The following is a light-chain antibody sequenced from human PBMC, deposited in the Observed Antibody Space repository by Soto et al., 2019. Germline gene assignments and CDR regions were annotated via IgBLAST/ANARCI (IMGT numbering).Light chain of an antibody. CDR1: QSVNSK. V-gene: IGKV3-15*01. Sequence: EIVMTQSPATLSVSPGERATLSCRASQSVNSKVAWYQQRPGQPPRLLIYAASTRATGVPARFSGGESGTEFILTISSLQSEDFAVYYCQQHTDWPPITFGQGTRLEIK. CDR2: AAS. J-gene: IGKJ5*01. CDR3: QQHTDWPPIT.